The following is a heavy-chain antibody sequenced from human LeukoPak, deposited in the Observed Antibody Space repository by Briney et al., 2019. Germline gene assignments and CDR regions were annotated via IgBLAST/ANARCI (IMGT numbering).Heavy chain of an antibody. Sequence: PSETLSLTCAVSGYSISSGYYWGWIRQPPGKGLEWIGSIYHSGSTYYNPSLKSRVTISVDTSKNQFSPKLSSVTAADTAVYYCAREWSHLHYGGNFDYWGQGTLVTVSS. D-gene: IGHD4-23*01. J-gene: IGHJ4*02. CDR1: GYSISSGYY. V-gene: IGHV4-38-2*02. CDR3: AREWSHLHYGGNFDY. CDR2: IYHSGST.